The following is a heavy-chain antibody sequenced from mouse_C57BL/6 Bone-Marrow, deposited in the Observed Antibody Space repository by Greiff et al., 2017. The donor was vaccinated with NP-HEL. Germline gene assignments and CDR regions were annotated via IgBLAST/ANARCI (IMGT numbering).Heavy chain of an antibody. J-gene: IGHJ2*01. CDR1: GYTFTSYW. V-gene: IGHV1-69*01. D-gene: IGHD2-2*01. CDR2: IDPSDSYT. CDR3: ARVHYGYDDYFDY. Sequence: VQLQQPGAELVMPGASVKLSCKASGYTFTSYWMHWVKQRPGQGLEWIGEIDPSDSYTNYNQKFKGKSTLTVDKSSSTAYMQLSSLTSEDSAVYYCARVHYGYDDYFDYWGQGTTLTVSS.